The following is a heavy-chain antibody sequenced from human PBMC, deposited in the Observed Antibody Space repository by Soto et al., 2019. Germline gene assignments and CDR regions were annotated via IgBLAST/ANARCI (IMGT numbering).Heavy chain of an antibody. J-gene: IGHJ4*02. D-gene: IGHD4-17*01. CDR2: IYYSGST. CDR1: GGSISSYY. CDR3: AREGYGHSY. Sequence: SETLSLTCTVSGGSISSYYWSWIRQPPGKGLEWIGYIYYSGSTNYNPSLKSRVTISVDTSKNQFSLKLSSVTAADTAVYYCAREGYGHSYWGQGTLVTVSS. V-gene: IGHV4-59*01.